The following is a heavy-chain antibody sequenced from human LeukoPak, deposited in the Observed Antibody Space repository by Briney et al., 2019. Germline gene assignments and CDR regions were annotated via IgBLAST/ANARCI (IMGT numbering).Heavy chain of an antibody. D-gene: IGHD3-3*01. V-gene: IGHV3-15*01. CDR1: GFTFSNAW. J-gene: IGHJ4*02. Sequence: GGSLRLSRAASGFTFSNAWMSWVRQAPGKGLEWVGRIKSKTDGGTTDYAAPVKGRFTISRDDSKNTLYLQMNSLKTEDTAVYYCTTFFVLRFLEWLPREDGDYWGQGTLVTVSS. CDR2: IKSKTDGGTT. CDR3: TTFFVLRFLEWLPREDGDY.